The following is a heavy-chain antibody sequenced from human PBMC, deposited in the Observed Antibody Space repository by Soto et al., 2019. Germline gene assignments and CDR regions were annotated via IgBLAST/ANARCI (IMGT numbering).Heavy chain of an antibody. CDR3: ARTSLGYCSSTSCYTSPNYYYYGMDV. CDR1: GGSISSSNW. V-gene: IGHV4-4*02. D-gene: IGHD2-2*02. J-gene: IGHJ6*02. CDR2: IYHSGST. Sequence: SETLSLTCAVSGGSISSSNWWSWVRQPPGKWLEWIGEIYHSGSTNYNPSLRSRVTISVDKSKNQFSLKLSSVTAADTAVYYCARTSLGYCSSTSCYTSPNYYYYGMDVWGQGTTVTVSS.